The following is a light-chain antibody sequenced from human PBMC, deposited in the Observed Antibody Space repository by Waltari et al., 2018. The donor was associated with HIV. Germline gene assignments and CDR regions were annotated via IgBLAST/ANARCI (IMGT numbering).Light chain of an antibody. CDR3: ATWDSSLSAGV. J-gene: IGLJ2*01. CDR1: SSNIGNNL. V-gene: IGLV1-51*02. CDR2: ENN. Sequence: QSVLTQPPSVSAAPGQKVTISCSGSSSNIGNNLVSWYQQLPGTAPTLLIFENNKRPSGIPDRFSGSKSGTSATLGITGLQTGDEAEYYCATWDSSLSAGVFGGGTKLTVL.